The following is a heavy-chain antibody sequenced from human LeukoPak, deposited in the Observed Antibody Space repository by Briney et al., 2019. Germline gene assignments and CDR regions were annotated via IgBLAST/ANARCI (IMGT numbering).Heavy chain of an antibody. CDR3: ARLGAGSGSLDY. D-gene: IGHD3-22*01. CDR1: GFSFSTYW. CDR2: IKEDGTQK. J-gene: IGHJ4*02. Sequence: GGSLRLSCGASGFSFSTYWMSWVRQAPGKGLEWVANIKEDGTQKYYVDSVKGRFNISRDNAKNSLFLQMDYLRADDTAVYYCARLGAGSGSLDYWGQGTLVTVSS. V-gene: IGHV3-7*01.